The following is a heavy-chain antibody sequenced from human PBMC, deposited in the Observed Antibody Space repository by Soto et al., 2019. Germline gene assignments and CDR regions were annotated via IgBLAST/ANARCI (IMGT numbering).Heavy chain of an antibody. V-gene: IGHV1-69*13. Sequence: SVKVSCKASGDTFSSYAISWVRQAPGQGLEWMGGIIPIFGTANYAQKFQGRVTITADESTSTAYMELSSLRSEDAAVYYCARLGTARAFDPWGQGTLVTVSS. CDR3: ARLGTARAFDP. CDR1: GDTFSSYA. CDR2: IIPIFGTA. D-gene: IGHD5-18*01. J-gene: IGHJ5*02.